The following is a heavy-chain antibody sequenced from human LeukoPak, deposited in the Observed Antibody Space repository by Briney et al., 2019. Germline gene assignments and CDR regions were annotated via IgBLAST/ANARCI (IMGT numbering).Heavy chain of an antibody. J-gene: IGHJ4*02. V-gene: IGHV3-7*01. CDR3: ARAGGRIMITFGGVIDYPTPYYFDY. D-gene: IGHD3-16*02. CDR2: IKQDGSEK. CDR1: GFTFTNNF. Sequence: GGSLRLSCAASGFTFTNNFMSWVRQVPGKGLEWVANIKQDGSEKTYADSVRGRFTIFRDNAKDSVYLQMNSLRAEDSAIYYCARAGGRIMITFGGVIDYPTPYYFDYWGQGTLVTVSS.